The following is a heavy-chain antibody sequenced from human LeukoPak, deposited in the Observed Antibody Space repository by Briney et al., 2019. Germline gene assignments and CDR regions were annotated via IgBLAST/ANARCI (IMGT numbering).Heavy chain of an antibody. J-gene: IGHJ4*02. Sequence: ASVKVSCTVSGYTLTELSMHWVRQAPGKGLEWMGGFDPEDGETIYAQKFQGRVTMTEDTSTDTAYMELSSLRSEDTAVYYCATDDRMRSILTAVMVFDYWGQGTLVTVSS. D-gene: IGHD3-9*01. CDR3: ATDDRMRSILTAVMVFDY. V-gene: IGHV1-24*01. CDR2: FDPEDGET. CDR1: GYTLTELS.